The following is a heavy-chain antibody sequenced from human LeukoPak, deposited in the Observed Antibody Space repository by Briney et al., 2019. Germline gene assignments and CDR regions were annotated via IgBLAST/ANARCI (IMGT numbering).Heavy chain of an antibody. CDR3: ACGRRGYSSGLNFDY. Sequence: ASEPLSLTCAVYGGPFSGYYWRWIRQPPGKGLEWIGEKNHSRSTNYNPSLNSRVTVSVDTSKNRFSLKLSSVTAADTAVYYCACGRRGYSSGLNFDYWGQGTLVSVS. CDR2: KNHSRST. V-gene: IGHV4-34*01. J-gene: IGHJ4*02. CDR1: GGPFSGYY. D-gene: IGHD6-19*01.